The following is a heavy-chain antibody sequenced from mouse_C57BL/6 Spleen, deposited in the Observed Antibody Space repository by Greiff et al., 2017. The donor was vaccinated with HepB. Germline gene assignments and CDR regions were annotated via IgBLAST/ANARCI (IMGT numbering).Heavy chain of an antibody. CDR2: IYPGDGDT. D-gene: IGHD4-1*01. J-gene: IGHJ2*01. V-gene: IGHV1-80*01. CDR1: GYAFSSYW. Sequence: VKLQQSGAELVKPGASVKISCKASGYAFSSYWMNWVKQRPGKGLEWIGQIYPGDGDTNYNGKFKGKATLTADKSSSTAYMQLSSLTSEDSAVYFCARKETGPFFDYWGQGTTLTVSS. CDR3: ARKETGPFFDY.